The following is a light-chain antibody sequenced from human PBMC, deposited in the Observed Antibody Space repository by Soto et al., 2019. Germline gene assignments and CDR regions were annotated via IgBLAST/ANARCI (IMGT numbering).Light chain of an antibody. Sequence: IVLTQSPGSLSLSPGEGSTLSCRASETIKKNYLAWYQQQPGQAPRLLIYAASRRATGIPDRFSGGGSGTDFTLTISRLEPEDIAVFYCQQYAESPITFGQGTRLESK. CDR3: QQYAESPIT. V-gene: IGKV3-20*01. J-gene: IGKJ5*01. CDR2: AAS. CDR1: ETIKKNY.